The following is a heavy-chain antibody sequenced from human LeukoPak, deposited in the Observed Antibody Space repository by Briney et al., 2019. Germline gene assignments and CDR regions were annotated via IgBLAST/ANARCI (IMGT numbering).Heavy chain of an antibody. D-gene: IGHD3-22*01. CDR2: ISGSDGTT. CDR1: GFRFSKFA. Sequence: PGGSLRPSCAASGFRFSKFAMSWVRQAPGKGLHWVASISGSDGTTYYPESVKGRFTISRDNSKNILYLDLNSLTVEDTAVYFCAKAANYYDSSGYLIPFDYWGQGILVTVAS. J-gene: IGHJ4*02. V-gene: IGHV3-23*01. CDR3: AKAANYYDSSGYLIPFDY.